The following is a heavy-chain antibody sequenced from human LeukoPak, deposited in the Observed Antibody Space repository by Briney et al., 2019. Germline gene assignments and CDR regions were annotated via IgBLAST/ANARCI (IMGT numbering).Heavy chain of an antibody. D-gene: IGHD5-24*01. CDR3: AREMATMSYYYYMDV. Sequence: ASVKVSCKASGYTFTSYDINWVRQATGQGLEWMGWMNPNSGNTGYAQKFQGRVTMTRNTSISTAYMELSSLRSEDTAVYYCAREMATMSYYYYMDVWGKGTTVTVSS. CDR1: GYTFTSYD. CDR2: MNPNSGNT. V-gene: IGHV1-8*01. J-gene: IGHJ6*03.